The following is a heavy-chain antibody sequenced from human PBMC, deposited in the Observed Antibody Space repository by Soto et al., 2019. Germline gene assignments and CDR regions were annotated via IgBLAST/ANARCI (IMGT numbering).Heavy chain of an antibody. CDR1: GYTFTSYA. CDR3: ARERYYDSSGYYYCLDY. D-gene: IGHD3-22*01. CDR2: INAGNGNT. J-gene: IGHJ4*02. V-gene: IGHV1-3*01. Sequence: ASVKVSCKASGYTFTSYAMHWVRQAPGQRLEWMGWINAGNGNTKYSQKFQGRVTITRDTSASTAYMELSSLRSEDTAVYYCARERYYDSSGYYYCLDYWGQGTLVTVSS.